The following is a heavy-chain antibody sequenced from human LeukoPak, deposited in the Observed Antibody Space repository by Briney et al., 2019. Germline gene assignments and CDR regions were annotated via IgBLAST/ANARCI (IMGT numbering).Heavy chain of an antibody. D-gene: IGHD3-9*01. J-gene: IGHJ4*02. V-gene: IGHV1-18*01. Sequence: ASVKVSCKASGYTFTSYGISWVRQAPGQGLEWMGWIGAYNGNTNYAQKLQGRVTMTTDTSTSTAYMELRSLRSDDTAVYYCAREGSTYYDILTGYSHFDYWGQGTLVTVSS. CDR1: GYTFTSYG. CDR2: IGAYNGNT. CDR3: AREGSTYYDILTGYSHFDY.